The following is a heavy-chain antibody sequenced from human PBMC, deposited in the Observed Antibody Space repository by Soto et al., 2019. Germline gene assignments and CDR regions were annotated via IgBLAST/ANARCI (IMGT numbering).Heavy chain of an antibody. CDR1: GYTFTSYG. Sequence: ASVKVSCKASGYTFTSYGISWVRQAPGQGLEWMGWISAYNGNTNYAQKLQGRVTMTTDTSTSTAYMELRSLRSDDTAVYYCARDYYVSSGYYYVDYYYAMDGWGQGTTVTVSS. CDR2: ISAYNGNT. D-gene: IGHD3-22*01. CDR3: ARDYYVSSGYYYVDYYYAMDG. V-gene: IGHV1-18*01. J-gene: IGHJ6*02.